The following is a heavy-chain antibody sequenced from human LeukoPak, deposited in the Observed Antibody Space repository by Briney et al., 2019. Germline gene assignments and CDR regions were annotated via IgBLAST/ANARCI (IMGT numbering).Heavy chain of an antibody. D-gene: IGHD6-13*01. J-gene: IGHJ4*02. V-gene: IGHV4-39*01. CDR3: ARRVVYGSSPLDY. Sequence: SETLSLTCTVSGGSISSSSYYWGWIRQPPGKGLGWIGSIYYSGSTYYNPSLKSRVTISVDTSKNQFSLKLSSVTAADTAVYYCARRVVYGSSPLDYWGQGTLVTVSS. CDR1: GGSISSSSYY. CDR2: IYYSGST.